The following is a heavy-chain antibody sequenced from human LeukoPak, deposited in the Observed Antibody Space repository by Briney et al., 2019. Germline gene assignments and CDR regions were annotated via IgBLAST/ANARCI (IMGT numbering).Heavy chain of an antibody. CDR1: GGSFSGYY. D-gene: IGHD5-18*01. CDR2: INHSGST. Sequence: SETLSLTCAVYGGSFSGYYWSWIRQPPGKGLEWIGEINHSGSTNYNPSLKGRVTISVDTSKNQFSLKLSSVTAADTAVYYCARGRSAMVLYYYYYYMGVWGKGTTVTVSS. V-gene: IGHV4-34*01. J-gene: IGHJ6*03. CDR3: ARGRSAMVLYYYYYYMGV.